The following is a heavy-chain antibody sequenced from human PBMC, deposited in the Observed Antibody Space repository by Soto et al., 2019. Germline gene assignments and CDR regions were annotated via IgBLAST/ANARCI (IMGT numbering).Heavy chain of an antibody. Sequence: ETLSLTCTVSGYSISTYYWMHWVRQVPGKALEWVSRITSDGSETIYADSVKGRFTISRDNSKNTLYLQMNSLRAEDTAVYYCAYSSTPFDYWGQGTLVTVSS. CDR1: GYSISTYYW. CDR3: AYSSTPFDY. D-gene: IGHD6-13*01. CDR2: ITSDGSET. V-gene: IGHV3-74*01. J-gene: IGHJ4*02.